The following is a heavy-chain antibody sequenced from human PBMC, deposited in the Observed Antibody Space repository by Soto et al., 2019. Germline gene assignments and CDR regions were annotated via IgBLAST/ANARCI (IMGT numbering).Heavy chain of an antibody. D-gene: IGHD6-13*01. J-gene: IGHJ6*02. CDR2: IWYDGSNK. V-gene: IGHV3-33*01. CDR3: ARDKNAAAGGYYGMDV. Sequence: GGSLRLSCAASGFTFSSYGMHWVRQAPGKGLEWVAVIWYDGSNKYYVDSVKGRFTISRDNSKNTLYLQMNSLRAEDTAVYYCARDKNAAAGGYYGMDVWGQGTTVTVSS. CDR1: GFTFSSYG.